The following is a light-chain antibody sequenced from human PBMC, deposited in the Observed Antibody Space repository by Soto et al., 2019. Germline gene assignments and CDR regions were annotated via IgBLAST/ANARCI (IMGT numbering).Light chain of an antibody. CDR3: TSFTTSSTFV. CDR1: SSDVGRYNY. Sequence: QSALAQPASVSGSPGQSITLSCTGTSSDVGRYNYVSWFQQHPGKAPKLLIYDVSNWPSGVSDRFSGFKSGNTASLTISGLQAEDEADYYCTSFTTSSTFVFGTGTKLTVL. V-gene: IGLV2-14*01. J-gene: IGLJ1*01. CDR2: DVS.